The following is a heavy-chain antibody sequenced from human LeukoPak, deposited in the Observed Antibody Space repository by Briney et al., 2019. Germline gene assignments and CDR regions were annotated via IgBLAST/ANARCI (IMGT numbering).Heavy chain of an antibody. CDR3: ARGGGIAVAGPPHDAFDI. V-gene: IGHV4-59*12. J-gene: IGHJ3*02. CDR1: GGSISSYY. Sequence: SETLSPTCTVSGGSISSYYWSWIRQPPGKGLEWIGYIYYSGSTNYNPSLKSRVTISVDTSKNQFSLKLSSVTAADTAVYYCARGGGIAVAGPPHDAFDIWGQGTMVTVSS. D-gene: IGHD6-19*01. CDR2: IYYSGST.